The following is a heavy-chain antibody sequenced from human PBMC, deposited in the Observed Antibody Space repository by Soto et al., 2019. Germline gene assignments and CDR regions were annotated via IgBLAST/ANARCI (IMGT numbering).Heavy chain of an antibody. CDR2: IDPSDSYT. J-gene: IGHJ6*02. V-gene: IGHV5-10-1*01. CDR3: ARSPTMANYRSGSQNGYYYYGMDV. Sequence: GESLKISCKGSGYSFTSYWISWVRQMPGKGLEWMGRIDPSDSYTNYSPSFQGHVTISADKSISTAYLQWSSLKASDTAMYYCARSPTMANYRSGSQNGYYYYGMDVWGQGTTVTVSS. D-gene: IGHD3-10*01. CDR1: GYSFTSYW.